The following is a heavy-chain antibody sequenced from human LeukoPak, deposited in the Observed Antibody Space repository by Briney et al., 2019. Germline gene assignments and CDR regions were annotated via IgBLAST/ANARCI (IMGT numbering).Heavy chain of an antibody. Sequence: GGSLRLSCTASGFPFNRFAMSWVRQAPGQGLAWVSAISGGGDAHYADSVKGRLTISRDNSKNTLFLHMNNLTADDTALYYCAKEGITGADSWGQGTLVSVSS. CDR1: GFPFNRFA. J-gene: IGHJ4*02. CDR2: ISGGGDA. V-gene: IGHV3-23*01. CDR3: AKEGITGADS.